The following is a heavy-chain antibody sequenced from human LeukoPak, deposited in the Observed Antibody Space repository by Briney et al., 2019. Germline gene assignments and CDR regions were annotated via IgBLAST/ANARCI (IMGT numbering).Heavy chain of an antibody. CDR3: ARLSSYSIAVAGTLVY. CDR1: GYTFTSYG. D-gene: IGHD6-19*01. V-gene: IGHV1-18*01. Sequence: ASVKVSCKASGYTFTSYGISWVRQAPGQGLEWMGWISAYNGNINYAQKLQGRVTMTTDTSTSTAYMELRSLRSDDTAVYYCARLSSYSIAVAGTLVYWGQGTLVTVSS. CDR2: ISAYNGNI. J-gene: IGHJ4*02.